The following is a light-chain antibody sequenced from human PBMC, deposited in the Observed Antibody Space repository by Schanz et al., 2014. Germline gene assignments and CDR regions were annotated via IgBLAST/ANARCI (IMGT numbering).Light chain of an antibody. Sequence: QSALTQPASVSGSPGQSITISCTGTSSDVANYKFVSWYQQHPGKAPKVMIYEATKRPSGVSNRFSGSMSGNSVSLTISGLQAEDEADYYCCSYGGSSTWVFGGGTKLTVL. J-gene: IGLJ3*02. CDR2: EAT. V-gene: IGLV2-23*01. CDR1: SSDVANYKF. CDR3: CSYGGSSTWV.